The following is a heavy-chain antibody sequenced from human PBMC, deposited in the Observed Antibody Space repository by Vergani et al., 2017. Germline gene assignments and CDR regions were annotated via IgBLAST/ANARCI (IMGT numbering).Heavy chain of an antibody. V-gene: IGHV3-23*01. CDR3: ARAYGRYDWFDY. CDR1: GFIFSSYA. J-gene: IGHJ4*01. CDR2: ISASGAPT. Sequence: EVQLLESGGALVQPGKSLRLSCAASGFIFSSYAMSWVRQAPGKGLEWVSGISASGAPTYYADSVKGRITISRDNSKNTLYLQMNSLRVEDMAVYYCARAYGRYDWFDYWGQRTLVTVSS. D-gene: IGHD1-20*01.